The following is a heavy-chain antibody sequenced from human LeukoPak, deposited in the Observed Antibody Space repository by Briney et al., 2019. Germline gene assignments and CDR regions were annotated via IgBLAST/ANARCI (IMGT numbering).Heavy chain of an antibody. V-gene: IGHV1-2*04. CDR3: ARSGFDGSSGWTRPGAFDI. J-gene: IGHJ3*02. CDR1: GYTFTGYY. CDR2: INPNSGGT. Sequence: GASVKVSCKASGYTFTGYYMHWVRQAPGQGLEWMGWINPNSGGTNYARKFQGWVTMTRDTSISTAYMELSRLRSDDTAVYYCARSGFDGSSGWTRPGAFDIWGQGTMVTVSS. D-gene: IGHD6-19*01.